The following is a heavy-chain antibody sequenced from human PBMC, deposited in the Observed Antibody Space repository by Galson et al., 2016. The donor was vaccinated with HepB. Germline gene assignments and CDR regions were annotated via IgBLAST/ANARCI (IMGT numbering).Heavy chain of an antibody. V-gene: IGHV4-39*01. CDR2: IYFSGSI. D-gene: IGHD3-10*01. J-gene: IGHJ4*02. CDR3: ASYGSGSYDY. CDR1: GASVSNKIHY. Sequence: ETLSLTCTVSGASVSNKIHYWGWIRQPPGKGLEWIGSIYFSGSIYYKPSLKSRLTISVDTSKNQFSLELSSVTAADTAVYYCASYGSGSYDYWGQGALVTVSS.